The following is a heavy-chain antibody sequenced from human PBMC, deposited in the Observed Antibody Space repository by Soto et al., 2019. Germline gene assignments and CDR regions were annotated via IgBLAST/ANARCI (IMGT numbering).Heavy chain of an antibody. CDR3: ANIEAPGG. J-gene: IGHJ4*02. CDR1: GFTFDDYT. V-gene: IGHV3-43*01. D-gene: IGHD2-15*01. CDR2: ISWDGGST. Sequence: GGSLRLSCAASGFTFDDYTMHWVRQAPGKGLEWVSLISWDGGSTYYADSVKGRFTISRDNSKNSLYLQMNSLRTEDTALYYCANIEAPGGWGQGTLVTVSS.